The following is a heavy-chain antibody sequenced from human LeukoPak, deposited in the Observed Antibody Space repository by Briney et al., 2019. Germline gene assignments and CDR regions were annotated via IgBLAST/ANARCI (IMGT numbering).Heavy chain of an antibody. Sequence: SQTLSLTCAISGDSVSSDIGAWNWIRQSPSGGLEWLGRTYYRSKWYHDYAVSVKSRITINADTSRNQFSLHLNSVTPEDTAVYFCARDFRPPFSGGWSDPWGQGTLVTVSS. D-gene: IGHD2-15*01. J-gene: IGHJ5*02. CDR1: GDSVSSDIGA. CDR2: TYYRSKWYH. CDR3: ARDFRPPFSGGWSDP. V-gene: IGHV6-1*01.